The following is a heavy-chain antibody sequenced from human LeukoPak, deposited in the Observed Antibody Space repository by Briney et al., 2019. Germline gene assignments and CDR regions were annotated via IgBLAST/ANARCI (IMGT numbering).Heavy chain of an antibody. CDR1: GFTFSNYW. CDR2: INSDGSIT. V-gene: IGHV3-74*01. J-gene: IGHJ6*02. D-gene: IGHD5-18*01. CDR3: ARDAVDTANAV. Sequence: GGSLRLSCAASGFTFSNYWMSWVRQAPGKGLVWVSHINSDGSITSYADSVKGRFTISRDNAKNTLYLQMNSLRAEDTAVYYCARDAVDTANAVWGQGTTVTVSS.